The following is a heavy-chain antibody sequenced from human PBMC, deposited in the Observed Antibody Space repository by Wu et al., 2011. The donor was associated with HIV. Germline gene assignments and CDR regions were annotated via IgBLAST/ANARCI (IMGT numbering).Heavy chain of an antibody. J-gene: IGHJ1*01. CDR3: ATDPTIVGEG. CDR2: IIPIFGTP. Sequence: QVQLVQSGAEVKKPGSSVKVSCKASGGTFSNYAINWVRQAPGQGLEWMGRIIPIFGTPNYAQNFQSRLTLTADKSTSTAYMELSSLRSEDTAVYYCATDPTIVGEGWGQGTRVTVSS. V-gene: IGHV1-69*14. CDR1: GGTFSNYA. D-gene: IGHD2/OR15-2a*01.